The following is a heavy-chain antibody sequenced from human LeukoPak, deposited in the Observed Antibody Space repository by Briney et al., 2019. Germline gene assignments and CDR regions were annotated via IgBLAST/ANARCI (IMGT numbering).Heavy chain of an antibody. CDR3: ARGGNYWPQWWFDP. Sequence: SETLSLTCTVSGGSISTYYWSWIRQPPGKGLEWIGYIYYTGSTSYNPSLKSRVTMSLDVSKNQFSLELNSVTPADTAVYYCARGGNYWPQWWFDPWGRGTLVSVSS. CDR1: GGSISTYY. CDR2: IYYTGST. D-gene: IGHD1-26*01. V-gene: IGHV4-59*01. J-gene: IGHJ5*02.